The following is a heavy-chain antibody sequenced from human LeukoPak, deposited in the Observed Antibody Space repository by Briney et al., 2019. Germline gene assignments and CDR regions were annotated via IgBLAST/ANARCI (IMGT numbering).Heavy chain of an antibody. Sequence: ASVKVSCKASGYTFTSYYMHWVRQAPGQGLEWMGIINPSGGSTSYAQKFQGRVTMTTDTSTSTAYMELRSLRSDDTAVYYCARDGAKYYYDSSGYYYWFDPWGQGTLVTVSS. CDR2: INPSGGST. CDR1: GYTFTSYY. V-gene: IGHV1-46*01. D-gene: IGHD3-22*01. J-gene: IGHJ5*02. CDR3: ARDGAKYYYDSSGYYYWFDP.